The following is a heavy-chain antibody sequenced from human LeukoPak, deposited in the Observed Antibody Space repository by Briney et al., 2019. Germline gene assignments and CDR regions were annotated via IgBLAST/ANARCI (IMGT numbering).Heavy chain of an antibody. D-gene: IGHD6-6*01. Sequence: GGSLKISCKGSGYSFTSYWIGWVRQMPGKGLEWMGIIYPGDSDTRYSPSFQGQVTISADKSISNAYLQWSTLNASDTALYYYARLYSSSSPGEYYFDYWGRGTLVTVSS. CDR3: ARLYSSSSPGEYYFDY. CDR1: GYSFTSYW. CDR2: IYPGDSDT. V-gene: IGHV5-51*01. J-gene: IGHJ4*02.